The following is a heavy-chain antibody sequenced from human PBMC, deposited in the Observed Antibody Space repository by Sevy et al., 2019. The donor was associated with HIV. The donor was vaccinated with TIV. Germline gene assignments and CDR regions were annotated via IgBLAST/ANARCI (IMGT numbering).Heavy chain of an antibody. CDR2: ISYDGSNK. CDR3: ARRRYSSGWENFDY. J-gene: IGHJ4*02. Sequence: GGSLRLSCAASGFTFSSYAMHWVRQAPGKGLEGGAVISYDGSNKYYADSVKGRFTISRDNSKNTLYLQMNSLRAEDTAVYYCARRRYSSGWENFDYWGQGTLVTVSS. CDR1: GFTFSSYA. V-gene: IGHV3-30-3*01. D-gene: IGHD6-19*01.